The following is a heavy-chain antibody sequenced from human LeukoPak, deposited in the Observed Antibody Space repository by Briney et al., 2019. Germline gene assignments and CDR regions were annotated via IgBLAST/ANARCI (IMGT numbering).Heavy chain of an antibody. CDR3: ARDQDQVYYYYGMDV. D-gene: IGHD2-15*01. CDR2: IWYDGSNK. J-gene: IGHJ6*02. Sequence: AGGSLRLSCAASGFTFSSYGMHWVRQAPGKGLEWVAVIWYDGSNKYYADSVRGRFTISRDNSKNTLYLQMNSLRAEDTAVYYCARDQDQVYYYYGMDVWGQGTTVTVSS. CDR1: GFTFSSYG. V-gene: IGHV3-33*01.